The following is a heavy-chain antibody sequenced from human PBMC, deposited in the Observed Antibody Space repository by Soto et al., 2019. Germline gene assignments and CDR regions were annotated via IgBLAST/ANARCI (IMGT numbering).Heavy chain of an antibody. V-gene: IGHV3-7*01. D-gene: IGHD5-18*01. CDR2: IKQDGSEK. J-gene: IGHJ4*02. Sequence: GGSLRLSCAASGFTFSSYWMSWVRQAPGKGLEWVANIKQDGSEKYYVDSVKGRFTISRDNAKNSLYLQMNSLRAEDTAVYYCARSRYSYGLYYFDYWGQGTLVTVSS. CDR3: ARSRYSYGLYYFDY. CDR1: GFTFSSYW.